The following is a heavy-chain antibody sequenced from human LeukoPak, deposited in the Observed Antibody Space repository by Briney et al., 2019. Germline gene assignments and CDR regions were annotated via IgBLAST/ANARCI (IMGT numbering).Heavy chain of an antibody. CDR1: GFTVSNSF. V-gene: IGHV3-53*01. Sequence: PGGSLRLSCVATGFTVSNSFMSWVRQTPGQRLEWVSVIYRGGSRDYADSVKGRFTISRDNSNNTLYLQMNSLRVEDTAIYYCAREGVYNSPFDSWGPGTLVTVSS. CDR3: AREGVYNSPFDS. CDR2: IYRGGSR. D-gene: IGHD1-14*01. J-gene: IGHJ4*02.